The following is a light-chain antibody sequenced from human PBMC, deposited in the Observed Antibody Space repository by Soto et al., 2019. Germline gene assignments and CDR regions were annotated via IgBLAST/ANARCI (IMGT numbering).Light chain of an antibody. CDR2: LGS. J-gene: IGKJ1*01. V-gene: IGKV2-28*01. CDR1: QSLLHSNGYNY. CDR3: MQALQTPRA. Sequence: DIVMTQSPLSLPVTPGEPASISCRSSQSLLHSNGYNYLDWYLQKPGQSPQLLIYLGSNRAFDVPDRFSGSGSGTDFTLKISGVEAEDVGVYYCMQALQTPRAFGQGTKEDIK.